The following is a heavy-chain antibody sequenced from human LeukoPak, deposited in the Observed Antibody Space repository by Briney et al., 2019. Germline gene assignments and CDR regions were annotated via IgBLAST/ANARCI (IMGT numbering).Heavy chain of an antibody. CDR1: GYSINNYW. J-gene: IGHJ5*02. CDR2: IYPADSDI. V-gene: IGHV5-51*01. Sequence: GESLKISCKGSGYSINNYWIGWVRQMPGKGLEWMGIIYPADSDIRYSPSFQGQVTISADKSINTAYLQWSSLKASDTAMYYCARQEYCSGGSCYTWFDPWGQGTLVIVSS. CDR3: ARQEYCSGGSCYTWFDP. D-gene: IGHD2-15*01.